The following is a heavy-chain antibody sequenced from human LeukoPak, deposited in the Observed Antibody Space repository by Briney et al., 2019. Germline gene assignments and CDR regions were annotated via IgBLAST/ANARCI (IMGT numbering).Heavy chain of an antibody. CDR1: GFNVSSNY. CDR3: ARGGSMIVVAGGLFDC. CDR2: IYSGGST. Sequence: PGGSLRLSCAVSGFNVSSNYLNWVRQAPGKGPEWVSVIYSGGSTYYADSVKGRFTISRDNAKNTLYLQMNSLRAEDTAVYYCARGGSMIVVAGGLFDCWGQGTLVTVSS. V-gene: IGHV3-66*01. D-gene: IGHD3-22*01. J-gene: IGHJ4*02.